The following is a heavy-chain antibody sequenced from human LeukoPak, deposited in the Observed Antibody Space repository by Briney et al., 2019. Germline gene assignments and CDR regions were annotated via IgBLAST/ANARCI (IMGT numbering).Heavy chain of an antibody. CDR2: ISGSGSYI. J-gene: IGHJ4*02. CDR3: ARDGGYCTNGVCYLDY. V-gene: IGHV3-21*01. CDR1: GFTFSSYS. D-gene: IGHD2-8*01. Sequence: GGFLRLSCAASGFTFSSYSMNWVRQAPGKGLEWVSSISGSGSYIYYADSVKGRFTISRDNAKNSLYLQMNDLRAEDTAVYYCARDGGYCTNGVCYLDYWGQGTLVTVSS.